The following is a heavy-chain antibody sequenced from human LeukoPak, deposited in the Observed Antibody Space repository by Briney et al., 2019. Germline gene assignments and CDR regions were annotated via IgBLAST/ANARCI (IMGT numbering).Heavy chain of an antibody. V-gene: IGHV3-23*01. J-gene: IGHJ4*02. CDR1: GFTFSSFA. CDR3: TKEVYNTVKAFEY. D-gene: IGHD4-17*01. CDR2: ISASGDAT. Sequence: GGSLRLSCAASGFTFSSFAMSWVRQAPTKGLEWVSTISASGDATFYADSVRGRFTISRDNSKNTLYLQMSSLRVEDTAVFYCTKEVYNTVKAFEYWGQGALVTVSS.